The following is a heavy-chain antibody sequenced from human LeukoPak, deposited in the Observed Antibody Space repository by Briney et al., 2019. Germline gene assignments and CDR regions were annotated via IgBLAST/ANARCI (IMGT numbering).Heavy chain of an antibody. V-gene: IGHV3-30*02. CDR1: GFTFSGYG. D-gene: IGHD3-10*01. CDR2: IQYDGSDK. CDR3: ARRVRGRSGITMLRGVRGHNWFDP. J-gene: IGHJ5*02. Sequence: PGGSLRLSCVASGFTFSGYGMHWVRQAPGKGLEWVAFIQYDGSDKYYTDSVKGRFTFSRDNSKNTLYLQMNSLRAEDTAVYYCARRVRGRSGITMLRGVRGHNWFDPWGQGTLVTVSS.